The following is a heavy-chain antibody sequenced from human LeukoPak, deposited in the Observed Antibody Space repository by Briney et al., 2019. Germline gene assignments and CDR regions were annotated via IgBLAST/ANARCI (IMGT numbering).Heavy chain of an antibody. CDR1: GFTFSSYA. CDR2: ISGSGGST. J-gene: IGHJ6*03. Sequence: GGSLRLSCAPSGFTFSSYAMSWVRQAPGKGLEWVSAISGSGGSTYYADSVKGRFTISRDNAKNSLYLQMNSLRAEDTAVYYCASDLYCSGGSCYSYYYYMDVWGKGTTVTVSS. V-gene: IGHV3-23*01. D-gene: IGHD2-15*01. CDR3: ASDLYCSGGSCYSYYYYMDV.